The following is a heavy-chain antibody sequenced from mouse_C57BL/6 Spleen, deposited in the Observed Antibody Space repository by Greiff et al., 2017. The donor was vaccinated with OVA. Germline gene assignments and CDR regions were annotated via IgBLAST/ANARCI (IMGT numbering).Heavy chain of an antibody. D-gene: IGHD2-4*01. V-gene: IGHV1-82*01. CDR2: IYPGDGDT. J-gene: IGHJ3*01. CDR3: ARPYDYPFAY. Sequence: VKLVESGPELVKPGASVKISCKASGYAFSSSWMNWVKQRPGKGLEWIGRIYPGDGDTNYNGKFKGKATLTADESSSTAYMQLSSLTSEDSAVYFCARPYDYPFAYWGQGTLVTVSA. CDR1: GYAFSSSW.